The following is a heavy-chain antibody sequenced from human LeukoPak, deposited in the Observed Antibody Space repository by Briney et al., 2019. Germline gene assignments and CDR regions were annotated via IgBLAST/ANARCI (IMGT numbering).Heavy chain of an antibody. CDR1: GFTFSSYA. D-gene: IGHD5-12*01. V-gene: IGHV3-23*01. Sequence: TGGSLRLSCAASGFTFSSYAMNWVRQAPGKGLEWVSAISGSGGSTYYADSVKGRFTISRDNSKNTLYLQMNGLRAEDTAVYYCAKDRLWAYSAYDIGYWGQGTLVTVSS. CDR2: ISGSGGST. J-gene: IGHJ4*02. CDR3: AKDRLWAYSAYDIGY.